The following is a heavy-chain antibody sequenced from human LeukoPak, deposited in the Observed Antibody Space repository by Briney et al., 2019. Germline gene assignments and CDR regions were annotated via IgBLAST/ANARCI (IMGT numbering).Heavy chain of an antibody. CDR3: TRDRGTYNWFDP. V-gene: IGHV3-73*01. J-gene: IGHJ5*02. Sequence: PGGSLRLSCAASGFDFSGPAVHWVRQSSGKGLEWVGHIDKKDNLYATAYAESVKGRFTISRDDSKNTAFLHMDSLKTGDTALYYCTRDRGTYNWFDPWGQGTLVTVSS. CDR2: IDKKDNLYAT. CDR1: GFDFSGPA. D-gene: IGHD2-15*01.